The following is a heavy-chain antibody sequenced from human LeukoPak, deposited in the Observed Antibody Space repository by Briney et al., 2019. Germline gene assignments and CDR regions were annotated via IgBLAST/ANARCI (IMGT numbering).Heavy chain of an antibody. V-gene: IGHV3-48*01. CDR1: AFTFSSHS. D-gene: IGHD6-13*01. CDR2: ITSSGTSI. Sequence: GGSLRLSCAASAFTFSSHSMNWVRQAPGKGLEWISYITSSGTSIYADSVKGRFTISRDNSKNTLYLQMNSLRAEDTAVYYCAKDLDFSLAAADRFDPWGQETLVTVSS. CDR3: AKDLDFSLAAADRFDP. J-gene: IGHJ5*02.